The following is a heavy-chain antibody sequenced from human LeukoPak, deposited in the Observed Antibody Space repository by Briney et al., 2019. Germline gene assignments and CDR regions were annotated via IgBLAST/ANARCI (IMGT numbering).Heavy chain of an antibody. J-gene: IGHJ4*02. CDR3: AEGAAAGTN. V-gene: IGHV3-30*18. Sequence: PGGSLRLSCAASGFTFSSYGMYWVRQAPGKGLEWVAVISYDGSNKYYADSVKGRFAISRDNSKNTLYLQMNSLRAEDTAVYYCAEGAAAGTNWGQGTLVTVSS. D-gene: IGHD6-13*01. CDR1: GFTFSSYG. CDR2: ISYDGSNK.